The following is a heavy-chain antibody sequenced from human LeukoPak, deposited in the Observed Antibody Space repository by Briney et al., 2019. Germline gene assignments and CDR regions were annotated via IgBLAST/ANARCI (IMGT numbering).Heavy chain of an antibody. J-gene: IGHJ3*02. D-gene: IGHD3-10*01. CDR1: GGSVSSGSYY. Sequence: SETLSLTCTVSGGSVSSGSYYWSWIRQPPGKGLEWIGYIYYSGSTNYNPSLKSRVTISVDTSKNQFSLKLSSVTAADTAVYYCARVEGGWFGGIDAFDIWGQGTMVTVPS. CDR2: IYYSGST. V-gene: IGHV4-61*01. CDR3: ARVEGGWFGGIDAFDI.